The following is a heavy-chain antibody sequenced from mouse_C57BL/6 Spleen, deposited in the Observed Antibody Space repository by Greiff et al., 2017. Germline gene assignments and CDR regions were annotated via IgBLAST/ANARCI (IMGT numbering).Heavy chain of an antibody. CDR3: ATPQIYYDYWFAY. D-gene: IGHD2-4*01. J-gene: IGHJ3*01. Sequence: QVQLQQSGPGLVQPSQSLSITCTVSGFSLTSYGVHWVRQSPGKGLELLGVIWSGGSTDYNAAFISRLSISKDNSKSQVFFKMNSLQAEDTAIYYCATPQIYYDYWFAYWGQGTLVTVSA. CDR1: GFSLTSYG. V-gene: IGHV2-2*01. CDR2: IWSGGST.